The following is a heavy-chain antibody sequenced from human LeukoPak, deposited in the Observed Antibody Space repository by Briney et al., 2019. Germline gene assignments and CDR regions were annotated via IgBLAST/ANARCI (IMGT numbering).Heavy chain of an antibody. Sequence: PGGSLRLSCAASGFTFSSYGMHWVRQAPGKGLEWVAFIRYDGSNKCYADSVKGRFTISRDNSKNTLYLQMNSLRAEDTAVYYCAKDPTSNYYDFWSGYYEDYWGQGTLVTVSS. CDR3: AKDPTSNYYDFWSGYYEDY. CDR1: GFTFSSYG. D-gene: IGHD3-3*01. V-gene: IGHV3-30*02. CDR2: IRYDGSNK. J-gene: IGHJ4*02.